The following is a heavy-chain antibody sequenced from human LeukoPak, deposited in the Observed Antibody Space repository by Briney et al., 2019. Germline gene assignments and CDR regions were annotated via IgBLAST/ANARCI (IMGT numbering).Heavy chain of an antibody. D-gene: IGHD4-17*01. CDR2: IIPIFGTA. V-gene: IGHV1-69*13. Sequence: SVKVSCRASGGTFSSYAISWVRQAPGQGLEWMGGIIPIFGTANYAQKFQGRVTITADESTSTAYMELSSLRSEDTAVYYCARESLNGAPEGYWGQGTLVTVSS. CDR1: GGTFSSYA. CDR3: ARESLNGAPEGY. J-gene: IGHJ4*02.